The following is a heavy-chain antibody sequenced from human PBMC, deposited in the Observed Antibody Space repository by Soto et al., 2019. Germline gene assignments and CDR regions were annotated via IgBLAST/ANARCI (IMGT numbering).Heavy chain of an antibody. CDR2: ISIDKGDT. CDR1: GYDFSSFG. V-gene: IGHV1-18*04. D-gene: IGHD2-2*02. CDR3: ARDGGFHRLPATIWGEFFFFGLVV. J-gene: IGHJ6*02. Sequence: ASVKVSCKASGYDFSSFGIDWVRQAPGQGLEWMRWISIDKGDTVYAEKFQDRVSMTTDTSTSTAYLELRGLRSADTAVYYCARDGGFHRLPATIWGEFFFFGLVVWGQGTTLTVSS.